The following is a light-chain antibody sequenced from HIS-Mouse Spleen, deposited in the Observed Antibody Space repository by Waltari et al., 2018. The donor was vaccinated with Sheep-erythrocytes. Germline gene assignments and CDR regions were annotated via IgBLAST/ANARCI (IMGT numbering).Light chain of an antibody. Sequence: SYELTQPPSVSVSPGQTASITCSGDKLGDKYACWYQQTPGQSPVLVIYQDSKRPSGIPERFSGSNSGNTATLTMSGTQAMDEADYYCQAWDSSTVVFGGGTKLTVL. CDR1: KLGDKY. CDR2: QDS. J-gene: IGLJ2*01. CDR3: QAWDSSTVV. V-gene: IGLV3-1*01.